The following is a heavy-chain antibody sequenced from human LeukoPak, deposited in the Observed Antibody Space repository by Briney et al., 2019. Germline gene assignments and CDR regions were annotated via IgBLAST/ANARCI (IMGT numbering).Heavy chain of an antibody. CDR2: IWYDGSNK. Sequence: GRSLRLSCAASGFTFSTSGMHWVRQAPGKGLEWVAVIWYDGSNKHYAESVKGRFSISRDNSKSTLYLQMNSLRAEDTAVYYCARARGVSTGYRPIDYWGQGTLVAVSS. CDR3: ARARGVSTGYRPIDY. J-gene: IGHJ4*02. CDR1: GFTFSTSG. V-gene: IGHV3-33*01. D-gene: IGHD3-22*01.